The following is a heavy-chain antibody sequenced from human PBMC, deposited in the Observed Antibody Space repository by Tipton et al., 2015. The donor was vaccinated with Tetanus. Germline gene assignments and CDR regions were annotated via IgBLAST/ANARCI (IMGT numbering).Heavy chain of an antibody. D-gene: IGHD3-22*01. V-gene: IGHV1-69*12. CDR1: GGTFSSYA. Sequence: VQLVQSGAEVKKPGSSVKVSCKASGGTFSSYAISWVRQAPGQGLEWMGGIIPIFGTANYAQKFQGRVTITADESTSPAYMELSSLRSEDTAVYYCARTYYYDSSGYYYAFDIWGQGTMVTVSS. CDR2: IIPIFGTA. J-gene: IGHJ3*02. CDR3: ARTYYYDSSGYYYAFDI.